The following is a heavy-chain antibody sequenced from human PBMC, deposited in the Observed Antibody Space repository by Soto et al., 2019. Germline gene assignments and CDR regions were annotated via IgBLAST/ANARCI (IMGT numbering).Heavy chain of an antibody. CDR1: GGSISTGDFS. CDR3: AITRAHVVGLNLEDTYFNP. Sequence: QVQLQESGPGLVKPSQTLSLTCTVSGGSISTGDFSWTWIRQHPGKGLEWIGDMYHSGSPYYNPSLKSRLTISVDPSKSECSLRLSAVTAADTAVYYCAITRAHVVGLNLEDTYFNPCGLGTLVTVSS. J-gene: IGHJ5*02. D-gene: IGHD2-21*01. V-gene: IGHV4-31*03. CDR2: MYHSGSP.